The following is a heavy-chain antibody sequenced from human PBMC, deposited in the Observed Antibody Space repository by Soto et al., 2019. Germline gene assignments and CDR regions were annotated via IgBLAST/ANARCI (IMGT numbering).Heavy chain of an antibody. J-gene: IGHJ6*03. Sequence: PGGSLRLSCAASGFTFSSYAMSWVRQAPGKGLEWVSAISGSGGSTYYADSVKGRFTISRDNSKNTLYLQMNSLRAEDTAVYYCAKPLAGYSTYYYYYYMDVWGKGTTVTVSS. V-gene: IGHV3-23*01. CDR1: GFTFSSYA. D-gene: IGHD3-9*01. CDR2: ISGSGGST. CDR3: AKPLAGYSTYYYYYYMDV.